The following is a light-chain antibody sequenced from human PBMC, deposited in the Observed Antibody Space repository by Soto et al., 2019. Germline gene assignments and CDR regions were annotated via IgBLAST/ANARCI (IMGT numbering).Light chain of an antibody. J-gene: IGKJ2*01. CDR3: KLYGASPPGYT. CDR1: QSVSSSY. CDR2: GAS. Sequence: EIVLTQSPGTLSLSPGERATLSCRASQSVSSSYLAWYQQKFGQAPRLLIHGASNRASGIPDRFSASGSGTDFTLTISRLEPEDLAVYFCKLYGASPPGYTFGQGTKLQIK. V-gene: IGKV3-20*01.